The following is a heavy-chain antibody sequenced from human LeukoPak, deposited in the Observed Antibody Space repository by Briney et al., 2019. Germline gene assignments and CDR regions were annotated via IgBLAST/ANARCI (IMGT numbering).Heavy chain of an antibody. CDR2: IYPDDSNT. CDR3: ARTFGESPNRNYFYGMDV. CDR1: GYSFTSFW. Sequence: GESLKISCKGSGYSFTSFWIGWVRQMPGKGLEWMGIIYPDDSNTRYSPSFHGQVTISADKSINTAYLQWSSLKASGTAMYYCARTFGESPNRNYFYGMDVWGQGTTVTVSS. D-gene: IGHD3-10*01. J-gene: IGHJ6*02. V-gene: IGHV5-51*01.